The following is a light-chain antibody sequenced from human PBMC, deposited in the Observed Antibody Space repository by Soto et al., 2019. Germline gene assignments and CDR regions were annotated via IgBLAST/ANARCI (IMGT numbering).Light chain of an antibody. CDR1: QSVSSTY. V-gene: IGKV3-20*01. CDR3: QQYESYSPWT. J-gene: IGKJ1*01. Sequence: EIVLTQSPGTLSLSPGERATLSCRASQSVSSTYLAWYQQKPGQAPRLLIYGASTRATGIPDRFSGSGSGTEFTLTISNLQPDDFATYYCQQYESYSPWTFGQGTKVDIK. CDR2: GAS.